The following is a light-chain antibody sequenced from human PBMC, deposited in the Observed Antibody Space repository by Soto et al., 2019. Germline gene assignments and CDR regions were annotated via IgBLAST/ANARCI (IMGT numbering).Light chain of an antibody. CDR3: SSYTSTRTNV. CDR2: DVV. J-gene: IGLJ1*01. V-gene: IGLV2-14*03. CDR1: SSDVGGFNS. Sequence: QSALTQPASVSGSPGQSITIACTGTSSDVGGFNSVSWYQLRPGTAPKLILFDVVDRPSGVSYRFSGSKSGNTASLTGSGLQAADEADYFCSSYTSTRTNVFGSGTKLTVL.